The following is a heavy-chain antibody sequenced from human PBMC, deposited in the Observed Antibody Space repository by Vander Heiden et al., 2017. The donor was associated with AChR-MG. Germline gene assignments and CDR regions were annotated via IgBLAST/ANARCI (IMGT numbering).Heavy chain of an antibody. V-gene: IGHV5-51*01. D-gene: IGHD7-27*01. CDR1: GYGFTSYW. Sequence: EVQLVQSGAEVKKPGESLKISCTGSGYGFTSYWIGWARQMPGKGQEGMGIIYPGDSDTRYSPSFQGQVTISADKSISTAYLQWSSLKASDTAMYYCARAGGLTGDSGDYWGQGTLVTVSS. CDR3: ARAGGLTGDSGDY. CDR2: IYPGDSDT. J-gene: IGHJ4*02.